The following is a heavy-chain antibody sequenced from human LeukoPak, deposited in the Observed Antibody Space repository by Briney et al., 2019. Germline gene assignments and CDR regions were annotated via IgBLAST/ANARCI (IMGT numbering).Heavy chain of an antibody. J-gene: IGHJ4*02. V-gene: IGHV1-2*02. CDR3: AGCYYDSSGYYYFDY. Sequence: ASVKVSCKASGYTFSGHYMHWVRQAPGQGLEWMGWIKPSSGATNYAQKFRGRVTMTRDTSNRTSYMELSRLRSDDTALYYCAGCYYDSSGYYYFDYWGQGTLVTVSS. CDR2: IKPSSGAT. D-gene: IGHD3-22*01. CDR1: GYTFSGHY.